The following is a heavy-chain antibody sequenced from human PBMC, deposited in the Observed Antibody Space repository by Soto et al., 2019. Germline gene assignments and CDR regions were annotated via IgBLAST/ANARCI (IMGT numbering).Heavy chain of an antibody. V-gene: IGHV4-31*03. J-gene: IGHJ4*02. CDR1: GGSISSGGYY. CDR2: IYYSGST. CDR3: ARGSKWYRITIKFDY. Sequence: SETLSLTCTASGGSISSGGYYWSWIRQHPGKGLEWIGYIYYSGSTYYNPSLKSRVTISVDTSKNQFSLKLSSVTAADTAVYYCARGSKWYRITIKFDYWGQGTLVTVSS. D-gene: IGHD1-26*01.